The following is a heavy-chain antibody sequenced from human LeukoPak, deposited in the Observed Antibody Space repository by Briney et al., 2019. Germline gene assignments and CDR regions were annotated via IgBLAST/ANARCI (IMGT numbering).Heavy chain of an antibody. CDR2: ISSSSSNI. D-gene: IGHD1-26*01. Sequence: GGSLRLSCAASGFTFSRYSMNWVRQAPGKGLEWVSYISSSSSNIYYADSVQGRFTVSRDNAKNSLYLQMNSLRAEDTAVYYCAGSSQDYFDYWGRGTLVTVSS. V-gene: IGHV3-48*04. CDR1: GFTFSRYS. J-gene: IGHJ4*02. CDR3: AGSSQDYFDY.